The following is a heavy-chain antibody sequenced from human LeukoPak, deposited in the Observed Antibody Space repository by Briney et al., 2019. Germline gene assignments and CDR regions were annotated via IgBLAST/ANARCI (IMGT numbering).Heavy chain of an antibody. J-gene: IGHJ4*02. CDR2: IYHSGST. CDR3: ARSRYYYGSGSYSFDY. D-gene: IGHD3-10*01. CDR1: GGSISSGGYS. Sequence: PSETLSLTCAVSGGSISSGGYSWSWIRQPPGKGLEWIGYIYHSGSTNYNPSLKSRVTISVDTSKNQFSLKLSSVTAADTAVYYCARSRYYYGSGSYSFDYWGQGTLVTVSS. V-gene: IGHV4-30-2*01.